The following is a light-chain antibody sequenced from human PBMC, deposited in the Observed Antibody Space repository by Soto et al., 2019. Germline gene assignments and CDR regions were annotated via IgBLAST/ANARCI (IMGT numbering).Light chain of an antibody. J-gene: IGLJ1*01. CDR2: DVS. CDR1: SSDVGGYNY. CDR3: CSYAGSYTYV. Sequence: AMTQPRSLSGSPGQSVTISCTGTSSDVGGYNYVSWYQQHPGKAPKLMIYDVSKRPSGVRDRFSGSKSGNTASLTISGLQAEDEADYYCCSYAGSYTYVFGTGTKVTVL. V-gene: IGLV2-11*01.